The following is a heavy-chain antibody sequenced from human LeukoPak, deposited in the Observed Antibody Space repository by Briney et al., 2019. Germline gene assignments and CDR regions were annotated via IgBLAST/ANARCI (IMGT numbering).Heavy chain of an antibody. D-gene: IGHD2-15*01. CDR1: GITFSTYW. V-gene: IGHV3-74*01. Sequence: PGGSPRLSCAASGITFSTYWMHWVRQAPGKGLVWVSRINSNGSSTNYADSVKGRFTISRDNAKNTVYLQMNSLRAEDTAVYYCAREETRILFSFDPWGQGTLVTVSS. J-gene: IGHJ5*02. CDR3: AREETRILFSFDP. CDR2: INSNGSST.